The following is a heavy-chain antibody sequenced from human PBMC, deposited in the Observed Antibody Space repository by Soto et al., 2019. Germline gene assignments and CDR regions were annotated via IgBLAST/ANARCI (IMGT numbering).Heavy chain of an antibody. V-gene: IGHV1-18*04. Sequence: ASVKVSCKASGYTFTSYGISWVRQAPGQGLEWMGWISAYNGNTNYAQKLQGRVTMTTDTSTSTAYMELRSLRSDDTAVYYCARGYSSSWYYYYGMDVWGQGTTVTVSS. CDR2: ISAYNGNT. J-gene: IGHJ6*01. D-gene: IGHD6-13*01. CDR3: ARGYSSSWYYYYGMDV. CDR1: GYTFTSYG.